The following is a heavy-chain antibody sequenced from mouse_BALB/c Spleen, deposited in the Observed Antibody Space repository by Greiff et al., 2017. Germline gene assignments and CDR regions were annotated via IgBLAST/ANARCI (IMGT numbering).Heavy chain of an antibody. CDR1: GFTFSNYW. Sequence: LQQSGGGLVQPGGSMKLSCVASGFTFSNYWMNWVRQSPEKGLEWVAEIRLKSNNYATHYAESVKGRFTISRDDSKSSVYLQMNNLRAEDTGIYYCTRGGPFAYWGQGTLVTVSA. V-gene: IGHV6-6*02. J-gene: IGHJ3*01. CDR2: IRLKSNNYAT. CDR3: TRGGPFAY.